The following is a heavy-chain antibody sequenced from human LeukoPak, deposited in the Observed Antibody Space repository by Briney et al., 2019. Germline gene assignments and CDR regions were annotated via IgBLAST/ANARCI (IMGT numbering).Heavy chain of an antibody. V-gene: IGHV4-34*01. D-gene: IGHD6-13*01. Sequence: SETLSLTCAVYGGSFSGYYWSWIRQPPGKGLEWIGEINHSGSTNYNPSLKSRVTISVDTSKNQFSLQLNSVTPEDTAVYYCARDDSSSWFYDAFDIWGQGTMVTVSS. CDR1: GGSFSGYY. CDR3: ARDDSSSWFYDAFDI. CDR2: INHSGST. J-gene: IGHJ3*02.